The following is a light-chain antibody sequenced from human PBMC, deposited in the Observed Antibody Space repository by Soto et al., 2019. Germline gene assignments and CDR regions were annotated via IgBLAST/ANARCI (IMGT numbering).Light chain of an antibody. J-gene: IGLJ2*01. CDR1: SSNIGAGYD. CDR2: GNS. Sequence: QSVLTQPPSVSGAPGQRVTISCTGSSSNIGAGYDVHWYQQLPGTAPKLLIHGNSNRPSGVPDRFSGSKSGTSASLAITGLQAEDVADYYCQSYDSSLSGVVFGGGTELTVL. V-gene: IGLV1-40*01. CDR3: QSYDSSLSGVV.